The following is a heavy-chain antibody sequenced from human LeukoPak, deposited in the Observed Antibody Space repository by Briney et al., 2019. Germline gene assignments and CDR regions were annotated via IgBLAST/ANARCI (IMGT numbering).Heavy chain of an antibody. V-gene: IGHV3-43*02. CDR1: GFTFDDYA. J-gene: IGHJ4*02. Sequence: QAGGSLRLSCAASGFTFDDYAMSWVRHAPGKGLEWVSGINWIGGSTYYADSVKGRFTISRDNSKNSLYLQMNSLRTEDTALYYCAKDRTSGGYDDYFDYWGQGTLVTVSS. CDR2: INWIGGST. D-gene: IGHD5-12*01. CDR3: AKDRTSGGYDDYFDY.